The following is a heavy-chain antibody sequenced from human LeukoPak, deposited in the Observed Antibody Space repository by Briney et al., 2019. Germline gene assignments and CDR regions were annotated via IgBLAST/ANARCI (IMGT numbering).Heavy chain of an antibody. CDR1: GFTFNSYP. V-gene: IGHV3-64D*06. Sequence: GGSLRLSCSASGFTFNSYPVHWVRQAPGKGLEYVSGISRNGGSTYYADSVKGRFTISRDNSKNTLYLQMSSLRAQDTAVYYCVKESGFMVAPNSAFDIWGQGTMVTVSS. D-gene: IGHD4/OR15-4a*01. CDR2: ISRNGGST. CDR3: VKESGFMVAPNSAFDI. J-gene: IGHJ3*02.